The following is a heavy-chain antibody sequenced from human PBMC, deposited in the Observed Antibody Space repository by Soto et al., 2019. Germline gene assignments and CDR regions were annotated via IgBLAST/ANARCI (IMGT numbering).Heavy chain of an antibody. CDR2: IHYSGST. Sequence: QLQLQESGPGLVKPSETLSLTCTVSGDSISITSYYWGWVRQPPGKGLEWIGSIHYSGSTHYNPSLQSRVTISGDASKKQFSLKLRSVTAADTAVYYCASTKHETLYFDYWGQGTLVTVSS. CDR1: GDSISITSYY. D-gene: IGHD2-15*01. CDR3: ASTKHETLYFDY. V-gene: IGHV4-39*01. J-gene: IGHJ4*02.